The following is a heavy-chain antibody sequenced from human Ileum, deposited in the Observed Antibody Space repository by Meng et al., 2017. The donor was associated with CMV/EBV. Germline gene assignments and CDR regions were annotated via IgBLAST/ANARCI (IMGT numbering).Heavy chain of an antibody. J-gene: IGHJ4*02. CDR3: TRMSEGGTFGFRY. D-gene: IGHD3-10*01. Sequence: GESLKISCSTSGFTFNNYWMHWVRQAPGKGLVWVSRINGDGSSANYGDSVKGRFTTSRDNAKNTLYLQLSNLRAEDTGVYYCTRMSEGGTFGFRYWGQGTQVTVSS. V-gene: IGHV3-74*01. CDR1: GFTFNNYW. CDR2: INGDGSSA.